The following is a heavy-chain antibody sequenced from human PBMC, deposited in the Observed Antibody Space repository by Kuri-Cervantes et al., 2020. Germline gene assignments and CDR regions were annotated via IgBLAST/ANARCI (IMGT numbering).Heavy chain of an antibody. CDR1: GYTLTELS. J-gene: IGHJ4*02. V-gene: IGHV1-24*01. D-gene: IGHD6-13*01. Sequence: ASVKVSCKVSGYTLTELSMHWVRQAPGKGLEWMGGFDPEDGETIYAQKFQGRVTITADESTSTAYMELSSLRSEDTAVYYCAKAAGVTTGYYFDYWGQGTLVTVSS. CDR3: AKAAGVTTGYYFDY. CDR2: FDPEDGET.